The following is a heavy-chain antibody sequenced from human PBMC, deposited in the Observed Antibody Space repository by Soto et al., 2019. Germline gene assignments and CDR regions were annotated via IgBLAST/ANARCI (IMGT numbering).Heavy chain of an antibody. V-gene: IGHV4-31*03. Sequence: SETLSLTCTVSGGSISSGGYYWSWIRQHPGKGLEWIGYIYYSGSTYYNPSLKSRVTISVDTSKNQFSLKLSSVTAADTAVYYCAKYSHRANWFDPWGQGTLVTVSS. CDR1: GGSISSGGYY. J-gene: IGHJ5*02. D-gene: IGHD5-18*01. CDR3: AKYSHRANWFDP. CDR2: IYYSGST.